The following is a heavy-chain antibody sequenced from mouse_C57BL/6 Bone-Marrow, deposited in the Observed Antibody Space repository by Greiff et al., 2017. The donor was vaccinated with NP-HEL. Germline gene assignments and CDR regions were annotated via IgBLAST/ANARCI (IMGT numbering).Heavy chain of an antibody. D-gene: IGHD2-2*01. J-gene: IGHJ1*03. CDR1: GYTFTDYN. V-gene: IGHV1-18*01. CDR2: INPNNGGT. CDR3: SRGLHWYCNV. Sequence: EVQLQQSGPELVKPGASVKIPCKASGYTFTDYNMDWVKQSHGKSLEWIGDINPNNGGTIYNQKFKGKATLTVDKSSSTAYLELRSLTSEDTAVDYCSRGLHWYCNVWGTGTTVTVSA.